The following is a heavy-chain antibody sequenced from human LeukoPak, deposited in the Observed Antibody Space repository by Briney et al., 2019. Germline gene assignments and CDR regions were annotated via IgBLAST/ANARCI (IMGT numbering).Heavy chain of an antibody. D-gene: IGHD3-10*01. CDR1: GGSISSGSYY. CDR2: IYTSGST. V-gene: IGHV4-61*02. Sequence: PSETLSLTCTVSGGSISSGSYYWSWIRQPAGKGLEWIGRIYTSGSTNYNPSLKSRVTISVDTSKNQFSLKLSSVTAADTAVYYCARDSITMVRGLYYYYYTDVWGKGTTVTVSS. CDR3: ARDSITMVRGLYYYYYTDV. J-gene: IGHJ6*03.